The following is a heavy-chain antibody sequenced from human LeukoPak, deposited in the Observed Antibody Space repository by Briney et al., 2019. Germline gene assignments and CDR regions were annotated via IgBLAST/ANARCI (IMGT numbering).Heavy chain of an antibody. CDR2: ISSSSSYI. V-gene: IGHV3-21*01. CDR3: ARGAIVVVPAALYYFDY. CDR1: GFTFSSYS. D-gene: IGHD2-2*01. Sequence: PGGSLRLSCAASGFTFSSYSMNWVRQAPGKGLEWVSSISSSSSYIYYADSVKGRFTISRDNAKNSLYLQMNSLGTEDTAVYYCARGAIVVVPAALYYFDYWGQGTLVTVSS. J-gene: IGHJ4*02.